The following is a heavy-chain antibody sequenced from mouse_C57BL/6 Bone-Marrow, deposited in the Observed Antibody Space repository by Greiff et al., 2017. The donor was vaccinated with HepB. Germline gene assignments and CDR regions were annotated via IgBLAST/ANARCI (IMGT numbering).Heavy chain of an antibody. J-gene: IGHJ2*01. CDR1: GYTFTSYG. CDR2: IYPRSGNT. Sequence: VKLKESGAELARPGASVKLSCKASGYTFTSYGISWVKQRTGQGLEWIGEIYPRSGNTYYNEKFKGKATLTADKSSSTAYMELRSLTSEDSAVYFCARKPYGNYFDYWGQGTTLTVSS. CDR3: ARKPYGNYFDY. V-gene: IGHV1-81*01. D-gene: IGHD2-1*01.